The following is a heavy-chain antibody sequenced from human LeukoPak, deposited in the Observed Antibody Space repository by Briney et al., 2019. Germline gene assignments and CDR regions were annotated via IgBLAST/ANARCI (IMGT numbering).Heavy chain of an antibody. CDR2: ITSDGGGT. CDR1: GCTFKNYV. Sequence: QYGGSLRLSCAASGCTFKNYVMHWVRQAPGKGLVWVSRITSDGGGTTYADSVKGRFTISRDNGKNTLYLQMNSLRAEDTAVYYCATNLADLNWGQGTLVTVSS. V-gene: IGHV3-74*01. CDR3: ATNLADLN. J-gene: IGHJ4*02. D-gene: IGHD3-16*01.